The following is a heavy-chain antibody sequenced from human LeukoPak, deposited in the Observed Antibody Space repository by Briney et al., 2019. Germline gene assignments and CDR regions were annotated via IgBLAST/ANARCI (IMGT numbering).Heavy chain of an antibody. CDR2: INPDDKSA. V-gene: IGHV3-74*01. D-gene: IGHD2/OR15-2a*01. CDR1: GFTFSKYW. CDR3: LTIVETTFDAFDI. J-gene: IGHJ3*02. Sequence: GGFLRLSCAASGFTFSKYWLHWLRQAPGKGLVWVSRINPDDKSASYADSVKGRFTIARDDARKTLYLQMNSLRAEDTAVYYCLTIVETTFDAFDIWGQGTMVTVSS.